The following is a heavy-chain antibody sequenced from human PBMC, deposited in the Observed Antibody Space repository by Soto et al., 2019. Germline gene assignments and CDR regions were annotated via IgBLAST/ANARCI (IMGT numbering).Heavy chain of an antibody. CDR1: GGSISSYY. CDR3: ARLTDFWSGNFDY. D-gene: IGHD3-3*01. Sequence: PSETLSLTCTVSGGSISSYYWSWIRQPPGKGLVWIGYIYYSGSTNYNPSLKSRVTISVDTSKNQFSLKLSSVTAADTAVYYCARLTDFWSGNFDYCGQGTLVTVFS. J-gene: IGHJ4*02. CDR2: IYYSGST. V-gene: IGHV4-59*08.